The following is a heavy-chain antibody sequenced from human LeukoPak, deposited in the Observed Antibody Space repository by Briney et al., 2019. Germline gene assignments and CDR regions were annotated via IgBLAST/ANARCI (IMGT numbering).Heavy chain of an antibody. CDR1: GYTFTGYY. CDR2: INPNSGGT. J-gene: IGHJ6*03. Sequence: ASVKVSCKASGYTFTGYYMHWVRQAPGQGLEWMGWINPNSGGTNYAQKFQGRVTMTRDTSISTAYMELSRLRSDDTAVYYCASSASMVRGVIMDVWGKGTTVTVSS. CDR3: ASSASMVRGVIMDV. V-gene: IGHV1-2*02. D-gene: IGHD3-10*01.